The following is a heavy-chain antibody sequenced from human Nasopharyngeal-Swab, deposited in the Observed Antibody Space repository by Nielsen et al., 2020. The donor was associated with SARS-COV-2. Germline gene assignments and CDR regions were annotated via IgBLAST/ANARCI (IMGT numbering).Heavy chain of an antibody. J-gene: IGHJ4*02. CDR2: ISGSGGST. Sequence: GESLKISCAASGFTFSSYAMSWVLQAPGKGLEWVSAISGSGGSTYYADSVKGRFTISRDNSKNTLYLQMNSLRAEDTAVYYCAAGGDSSSSTFDYWGQGTLVTVSS. V-gene: IGHV3-23*01. D-gene: IGHD6-6*01. CDR3: AAGGDSSSSTFDY. CDR1: GFTFSSYA.